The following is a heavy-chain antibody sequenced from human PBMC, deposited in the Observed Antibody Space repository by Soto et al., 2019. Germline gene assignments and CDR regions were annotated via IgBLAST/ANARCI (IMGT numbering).Heavy chain of an antibody. Sequence: PXESLKISCRGSGYSFTSYWIGWVRQMPGKGLEWMGIIYPGDSDTRYSPSFQGQVTISADKSISTAYLQWSSLKASDTAMYYCASLYYGSSGYSDAFDIWGQGTMVTVSS. D-gene: IGHD3-22*01. CDR3: ASLYYGSSGYSDAFDI. V-gene: IGHV5-51*01. CDR2: IYPGDSDT. J-gene: IGHJ3*02. CDR1: GYSFTSYW.